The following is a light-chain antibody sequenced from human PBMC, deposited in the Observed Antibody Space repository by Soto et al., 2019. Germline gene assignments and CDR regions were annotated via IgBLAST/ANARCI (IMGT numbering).Light chain of an antibody. V-gene: IGKV3-15*01. CDR3: QQYNNWPRIT. J-gene: IGKJ1*01. CDR1: QTVSNQ. Sequence: EIVLTQPPVTLSLSPGERATLSCRASQTVSNQLAWYQQKPGQAPRLLIYGASTRATGIPARFSGSGSGTEFTLTISSLQSEDFAVYYCQQYNNWPRITFGQGTKVDIK. CDR2: GAS.